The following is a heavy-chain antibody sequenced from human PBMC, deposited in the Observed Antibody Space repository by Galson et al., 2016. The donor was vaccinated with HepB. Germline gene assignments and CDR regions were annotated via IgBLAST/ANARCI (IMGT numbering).Heavy chain of an antibody. Sequence: SLRLSCAASGFNFSTFTVNWVRQVPGKGLEWVSSISSSSLYIYYADSLRGRFTVSRDNSKNSLFLQMNGLGAEDTAIYYCARWSRGTGSSLDFWGQGTLVTVSS. CDR2: ISSSSLYI. J-gene: IGHJ4*02. CDR1: GFNFSTFT. CDR3: ARWSRGTGSSLDF. D-gene: IGHD3-10*01. V-gene: IGHV3-21*06.